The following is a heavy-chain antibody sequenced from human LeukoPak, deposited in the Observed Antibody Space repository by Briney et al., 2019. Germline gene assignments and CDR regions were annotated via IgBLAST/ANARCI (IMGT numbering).Heavy chain of an antibody. CDR1: GYTFTGYY. CDR2: ISAYNGDT. Sequence: ASVKVSCKASGYTFTGYYMHWVRQAPGQGLEWMGWISAYNGDTNYAQKLQGRVTMTTDISTTTAYMELRSLRSDDTAVYYCARDQSFRGTYGIFDYWGQGTLVTVSS. V-gene: IGHV1-18*04. J-gene: IGHJ4*02. D-gene: IGHD3-10*01. CDR3: ARDQSFRGTYGIFDY.